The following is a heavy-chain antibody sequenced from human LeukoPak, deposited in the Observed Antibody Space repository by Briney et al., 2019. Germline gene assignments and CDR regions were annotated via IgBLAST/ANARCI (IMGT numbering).Heavy chain of an antibody. J-gene: IGHJ4*02. Sequence: GGSLGLSCAASGFTFSSYWMHWVRQAPGKGLVWVSRINSDGSSTSYADSVKGRFTISRDNAKNTLYLQMNSLRAEDTAVYYCARGGRYSYGPFDYWGQGTLVTVSS. V-gene: IGHV3-74*01. CDR1: GFTFSSYW. CDR3: ARGGRYSYGPFDY. D-gene: IGHD5-18*01. CDR2: INSDGSST.